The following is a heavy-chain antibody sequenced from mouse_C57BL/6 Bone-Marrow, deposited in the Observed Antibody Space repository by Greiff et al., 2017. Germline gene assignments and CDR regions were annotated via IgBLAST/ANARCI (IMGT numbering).Heavy chain of an antibody. CDR3: ARKITTVVATSDY. CDR2: IHPNSGST. J-gene: IGHJ2*01. CDR1: GYTFTSSW. Sequence: QVQLQQPGAELVKPGASVKLSCKASGYTFTSSWMHWVKQRPGQGLEWIGMIHPNSGSTNYNEKFKSKATLTVDKSSSTAYMQLSSLTSEDSAVYYCARKITTVVATSDYWGQGTTLTVSS. V-gene: IGHV1-64*01. D-gene: IGHD1-1*01.